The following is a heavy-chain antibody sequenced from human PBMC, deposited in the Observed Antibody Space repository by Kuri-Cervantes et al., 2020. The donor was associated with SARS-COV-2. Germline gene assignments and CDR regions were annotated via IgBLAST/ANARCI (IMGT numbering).Heavy chain of an antibody. J-gene: IGHJ4*02. Sequence: SVKVSCKASGGTFSSYAISWVRQAPGQGLEWMGGIIPIFGTANYAQKFQGRVTVTADKSTSTAYMELRSLRSDDTAVYYCATTPLRSGYYIPPYYWGQGTLVTVSS. CDR2: IIPIFGTA. CDR1: GGTFSSYA. CDR3: ATTPLRSGYYIPPYY. V-gene: IGHV1-69*06. D-gene: IGHD3-3*01.